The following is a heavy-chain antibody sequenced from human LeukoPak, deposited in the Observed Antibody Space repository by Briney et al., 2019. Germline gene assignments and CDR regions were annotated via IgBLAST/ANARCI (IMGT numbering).Heavy chain of an antibody. CDR3: ARDRLRIAAAGSYFDY. J-gene: IGHJ4*02. CDR1: EFTFSDYY. CDR2: ISSSGSTI. Sequence: PGGSLRLSCAASEFTFSDYYMSWIRQAPGKGLEWVSYISSSGSTIYYADSVKGRFTISRDNAKNSLYLQMNSLRAEDTAVYYCARDRLRIAAAGSYFDYWGQGTLVTVSS. D-gene: IGHD6-13*01. V-gene: IGHV3-11*01.